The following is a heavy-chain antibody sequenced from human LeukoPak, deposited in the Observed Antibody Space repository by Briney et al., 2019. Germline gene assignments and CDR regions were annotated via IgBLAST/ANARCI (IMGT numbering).Heavy chain of an antibody. J-gene: IGHJ4*02. CDR3: AKSYCSGGSCYRGDY. CDR2: ISGSGGST. D-gene: IGHD2-15*01. V-gene: IGHV3-23*01. Sequence: GGSLRLSCAASGFTFSSYAMSWVRQALGKGLEWVSAISGSGGSTYYADSVKGRFTISRDNSKNTLYLQMNSLRAEDTAVYYCAKSYCSGGSCYRGDYWGQGTLVTVSS. CDR1: GFTFSSYA.